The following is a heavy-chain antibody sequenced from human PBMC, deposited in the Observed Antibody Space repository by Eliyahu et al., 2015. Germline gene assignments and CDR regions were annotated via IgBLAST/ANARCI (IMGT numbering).Heavy chain of an antibody. CDR3: AKSWQAARRPGGLDP. J-gene: IGHJ5*01. V-gene: IGHV3-23*01. D-gene: IGHD6-6*01. CDR2: ITGSGSYT. Sequence: DVQLLESGGGLVQPGGSLRLSCAASGFTFSNYAMIWVRQAPGKGLDWVSAITGSGSYTYYADSVKGRFTVSRDNSKNTLYLQMNSLRAEDTAVYYCAKSWQAARRPGGLDPWGQGTLVTVSS. CDR1: GFTFSNYA.